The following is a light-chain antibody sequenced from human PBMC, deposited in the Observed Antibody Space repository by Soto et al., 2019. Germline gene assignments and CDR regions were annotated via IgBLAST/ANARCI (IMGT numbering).Light chain of an antibody. CDR2: AAS. CDR3: QHYVTSPLT. Sequence: EFVLTQSPCTLSLAPGERATLSFRASQSVSATYLAWYQQKPGQAPRLLIYAASSRATGVPDRFSGSGSGTDFTLTISRLEPEDFAVYYCQHYVTSPLTFGGGTKVDIK. V-gene: IGKV3-20*01. CDR1: QSVSATY. J-gene: IGKJ4*01.